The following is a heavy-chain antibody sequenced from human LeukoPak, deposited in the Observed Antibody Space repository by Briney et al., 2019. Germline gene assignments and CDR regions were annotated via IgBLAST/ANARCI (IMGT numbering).Heavy chain of an antibody. CDR1: GGSISSSNYY. D-gene: IGHD1-1*01. J-gene: IGHJ4*02. CDR2: IYYSGST. V-gene: IGHV4-39*01. Sequence: PSETLSLTCTVSGGSISSSNYYWGWIRQPPGKGLEWIGSIYYSGSTYYNPSLKSRVTISVDTSTNQFSLKLSSVTAADTAVYYCVRRTGSGTTGYWGQGTLVTVSS. CDR3: VRRTGSGTTGY.